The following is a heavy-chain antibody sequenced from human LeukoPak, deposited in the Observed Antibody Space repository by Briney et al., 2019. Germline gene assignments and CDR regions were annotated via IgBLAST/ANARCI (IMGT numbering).Heavy chain of an antibody. J-gene: IGHJ6*03. CDR2: ISHSRST. D-gene: IGHD2-2*01. V-gene: IGHV4-38-2*02. CDR1: GYSISSGYY. CDR3: ARDQYCSSTSCRDYYYYMDV. Sequence: SETLSLTCTVSGYSISSGYYWGWIRQPPGKGLQWIRSISHSRSTYYNPSLKSRVTISVDTSKNQFSLKLSSVTAADTAVYYCARDQYCSSTSCRDYYYYMDVWGKGTTVTVSS.